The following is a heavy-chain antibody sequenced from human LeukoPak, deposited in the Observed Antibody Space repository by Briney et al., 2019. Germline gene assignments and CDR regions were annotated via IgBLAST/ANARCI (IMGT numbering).Heavy chain of an antibody. CDR1: GFTFSDYY. CDR2: ISSSGSTI. CDR3: ARDRPSPPDYDFRSGYRTHYYYYYGMDV. V-gene: IGHV3-11*01. Sequence: PGGSLRLSCAASGFTFSDYYMSWIRQAPGKGLEWVSYISSSGSTIYYADSVKGRFTISRDNAKNSLYLQMDSLRAEDTAVYYCARDRPSPPDYDFRSGYRTHYYYYYGMDVWGQGTTVTVSS. D-gene: IGHD3-3*01. J-gene: IGHJ6*02.